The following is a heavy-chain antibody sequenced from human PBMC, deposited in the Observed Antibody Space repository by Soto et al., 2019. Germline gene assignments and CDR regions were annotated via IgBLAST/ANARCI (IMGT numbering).Heavy chain of an antibody. J-gene: IGHJ4*02. D-gene: IGHD6-19*01. CDR1: GYTFTSYD. CDR3: ARGVPQKYGSGWYDY. CDR2: MNPNSGNT. Sequence: QVQLVQSGAEVKKPGASVKVSCKASGYTFTSYDINWVRQATGQGLEWMGWMNPNSGNTGYAQRFQGKVTMTRNTSISTAYMELSNLRSEETAVYYCARGVPQKYGSGWYDYWGQGTLVTVSS. V-gene: IGHV1-8*01.